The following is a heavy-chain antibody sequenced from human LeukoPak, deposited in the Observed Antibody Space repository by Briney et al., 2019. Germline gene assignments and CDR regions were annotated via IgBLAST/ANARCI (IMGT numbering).Heavy chain of an antibody. V-gene: IGHV4-39*01. CDR3: ARGGGVDP. J-gene: IGHJ5*02. D-gene: IGHD3-16*01. CDR1: GGSISSSSYY. Sequence: SEXXXXXCTVSGGSISSSSYYWGWVRQPPGKGLEWVGSIYYRVRTYYTPSLKRRVTISVDTSKNQFSLKLSSVTAADTAVYYCARGGGVDPWGQGTLVTVSS. CDR2: IYYRVRT.